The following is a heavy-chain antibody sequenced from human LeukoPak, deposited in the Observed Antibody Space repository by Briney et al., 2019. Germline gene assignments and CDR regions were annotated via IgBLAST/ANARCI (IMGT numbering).Heavy chain of an antibody. CDR1: GGSISSSSYY. D-gene: IGHD6-19*01. Sequence: PSETLSLTCTVSGGSISSSSYYWGWIRQPPGKGLEWIGSIYYSGSTYYNPSLKNRVTISVDTSKNQFSLKLSSVTAADTAVYYCARVPRGSGWYGYFDYWGQGTLVTVSS. CDR3: ARVPRGSGWYGYFDY. V-gene: IGHV4-39*07. J-gene: IGHJ4*02. CDR2: IYYSGST.